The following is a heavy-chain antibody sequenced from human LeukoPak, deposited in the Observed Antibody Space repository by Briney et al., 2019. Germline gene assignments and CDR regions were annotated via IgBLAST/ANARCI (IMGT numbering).Heavy chain of an antibody. CDR3: ARHVRFGVVIHYFAS. J-gene: IGHJ4*02. V-gene: IGHV4-39*01. D-gene: IGHD3-3*01. Sequence: SETLSLTCTVSGGSISSSCYYWVWMRQPPGKGLVGIGSICDSGSTYSYPSLKGRVTIAVDKSQNHLSLNLRSVTAAAVAVYYCARHVRFGVVIHYFASWGEGTPVTASS. CDR2: ICDSGST. CDR1: GGSISSSCYY.